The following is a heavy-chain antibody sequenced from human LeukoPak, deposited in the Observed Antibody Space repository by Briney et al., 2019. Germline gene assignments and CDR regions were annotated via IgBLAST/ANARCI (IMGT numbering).Heavy chain of an antibody. D-gene: IGHD6-13*01. CDR2: ISSSSNYM. CDR3: ARPLDSGNNYFDY. CDR1: GFTFSRNA. J-gene: IGHJ4*02. Sequence: PGGSLRLSCAASGFTFSRNAMNWDRQAPGKGLEWVSFISSSSNYMSYADSVKGRSTISRDNAKSSLYLQMNSLRAEDTAVYYCARPLDSGNNYFDYWGQGTLVTVSA. V-gene: IGHV3-21*01.